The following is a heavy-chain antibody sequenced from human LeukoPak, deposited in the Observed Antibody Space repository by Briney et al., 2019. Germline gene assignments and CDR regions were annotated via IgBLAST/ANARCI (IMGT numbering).Heavy chain of an antibody. Sequence: GASVKVSCKASGGTFSSYAISWVRQAPGQGLEWMGWISAYNGNTNYAQKLQGRVTMTTDTSTSTVYMELRSLRSDDTAVYYCARFSSWYYFDYWGQGTLVTVSS. J-gene: IGHJ4*02. CDR2: ISAYNGNT. CDR1: GGTFSSYA. CDR3: ARFSSWYYFDY. V-gene: IGHV1-18*01. D-gene: IGHD6-13*01.